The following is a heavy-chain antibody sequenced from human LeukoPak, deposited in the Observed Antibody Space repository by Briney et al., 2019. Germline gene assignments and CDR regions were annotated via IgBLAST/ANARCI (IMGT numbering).Heavy chain of an antibody. CDR2: INPSSGGT. V-gene: IGHV1-2*04. CDR1: GYTFIGYY. D-gene: IGHD6-13*01. Sequence: ASVTVSCKASGYTFIGYYMHWVRQAPGQGLEWMGWINPSSGGTNYAQKFQGWVTMTRDTSISTAYMELSRLRSDDTAVYYCARGDGQIAAAGTGWFDPWGQGTLVTVSS. CDR3: ARGDGQIAAAGTGWFDP. J-gene: IGHJ5*02.